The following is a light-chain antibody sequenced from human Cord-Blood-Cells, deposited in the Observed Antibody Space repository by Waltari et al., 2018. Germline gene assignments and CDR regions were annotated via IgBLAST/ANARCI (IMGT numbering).Light chain of an antibody. J-gene: IGKJ3*01. Sequence: AIQLTQSPSSLSASVGDRVTITCRASQGINSAIAWYQQKPGKAPKLLIYDASSFESGVPSRFSGSGSGTDLTLTISSLQPEDVATYYCQQFNSYPFTFGHGTKVDIK. CDR2: DAS. V-gene: IGKV1-13*02. CDR1: QGINSA. CDR3: QQFNSYPFT.